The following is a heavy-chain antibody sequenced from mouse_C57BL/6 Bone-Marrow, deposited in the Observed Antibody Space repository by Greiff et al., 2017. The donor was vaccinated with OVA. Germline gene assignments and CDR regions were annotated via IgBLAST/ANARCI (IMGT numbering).Heavy chain of an antibody. CDR1: GYAFSSSW. CDR2: IYPGDGDT. D-gene: IGHD2-1*01. J-gene: IGHJ3*01. CDR3: AREGGNFVAY. V-gene: IGHV1-82*01. Sequence: QVQLQQSGPELVKPGASVKISCKASGYAFSSSWMNWVKQRPGKGLEWIGRIYPGDGDTNYNGKFKGKATLTADKSSSTAYMQLSSLTSEDSAVDFCAREGGNFVAYWGQGTLVTVSA.